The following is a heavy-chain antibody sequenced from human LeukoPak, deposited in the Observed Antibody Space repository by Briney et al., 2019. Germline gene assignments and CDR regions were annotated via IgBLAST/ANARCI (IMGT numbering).Heavy chain of an antibody. D-gene: IGHD5-18*01. J-gene: IGHJ6*02. CDR2: IYYSGST. Sequence: ETLSLPCTFSGGSIGSSSYYWGWIRRPPGKGLEWIGSIYYSGSTYYNPSLKSRVTISVDTSKNQFSLKLSSVTAADTAVYYCARGPSIQLWSDPYYYYGMDVWGQGTAVTVSS. V-gene: IGHV4-39*07. CDR3: ARGPSIQLWSDPYYYYGMDV. CDR1: GGSIGSSSYY.